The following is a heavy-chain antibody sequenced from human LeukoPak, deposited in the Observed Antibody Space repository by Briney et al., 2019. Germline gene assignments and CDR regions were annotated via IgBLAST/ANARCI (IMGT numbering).Heavy chain of an antibody. CDR3: ARDPSQFLEPHWLDP. CDR2: ISSRSNTI. D-gene: IGHD3-3*01. Sequence: SGGSLRLSCAASGFTFSTYSMYWVRQAPGKGLEWVSYISSRSNTIYYANSVRGRFTISRDNAKNSLYLQMNSLRVGDTAVYYCARDPSQFLEPHWLDPWGQGTLVTVSS. V-gene: IGHV3-48*01. J-gene: IGHJ5*02. CDR1: GFTFSTYS.